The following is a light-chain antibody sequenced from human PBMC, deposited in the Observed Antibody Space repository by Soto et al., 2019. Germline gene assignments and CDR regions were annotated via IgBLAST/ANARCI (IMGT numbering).Light chain of an antibody. V-gene: IGKV1-39*01. CDR3: QQIYSAPLT. J-gene: IGKJ4*01. CDR2: AAS. CDR1: RSITPN. Sequence: IKMPRSPSSLSQSVGDRATTTARPSRSITPNLNWYRQKPGKAPKLLIYAASSLQSGVPSRFSGSGSETEFTLSISSLQPEDFATYFCQQIYSAPLTFGGGTKVEIK.